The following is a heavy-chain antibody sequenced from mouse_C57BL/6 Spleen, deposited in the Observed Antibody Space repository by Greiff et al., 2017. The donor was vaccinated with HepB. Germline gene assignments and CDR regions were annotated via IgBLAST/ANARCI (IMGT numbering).Heavy chain of an antibody. CDR2: IDPSDSYT. CDR1: GYTFTSYW. Sequence: QVQLQQPGAELVMPGASVKLSCKASGYTFTSYWMHWVKQRPGQGLEWIGEIDPSDSYTNYNQKFKGKSTLTVDKSSSTAYMQLSSLTSEDSAVYYSARGETMDYWGQGTSVTVSS. V-gene: IGHV1-69*01. J-gene: IGHJ4*01. CDR3: ARGETMDY.